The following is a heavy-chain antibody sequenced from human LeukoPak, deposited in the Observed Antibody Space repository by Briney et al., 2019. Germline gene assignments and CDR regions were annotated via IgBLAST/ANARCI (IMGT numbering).Heavy chain of an antibody. D-gene: IGHD3-22*01. CDR1: RFTSTNYE. CDR3: ARGAEYYYGSSGYCYL. V-gene: IGHV3-48*03. J-gene: IGHJ4*02. CDR2: ISSSGGAG. Sequence: GRTPRLSRAASRFTSTNYETNGVRHAPRKGQEWGSYISSSGGAGYSADSVQGRFAISRDNAKNSMYLQMNSLRGEDTAVYYCARGAEYYYGSSGYCYLWGQGSLVTVS.